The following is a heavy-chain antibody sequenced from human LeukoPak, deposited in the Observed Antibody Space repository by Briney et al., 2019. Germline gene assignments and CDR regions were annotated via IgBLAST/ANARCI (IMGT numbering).Heavy chain of an antibody. J-gene: IGHJ4*02. D-gene: IGHD6-6*01. V-gene: IGHV4-34*01. Sequence: PSETLALTCAVYGGSFSGYYWSWIRQPPGKGLEWIGEINHSGSTNYNPSLKSRVTISVDTSKNQFSLKLSSVPAADTAVYYCARGKIKARLDYWGQGTLVTVSS. CDR2: INHSGST. CDR1: GGSFSGYY. CDR3: ARGKIKARLDY.